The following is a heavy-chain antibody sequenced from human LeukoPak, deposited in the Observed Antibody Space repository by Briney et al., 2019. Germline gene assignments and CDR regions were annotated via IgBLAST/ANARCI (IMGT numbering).Heavy chain of an antibody. CDR3: GRDKSSYIDY. V-gene: IGHV3-33*01. Sequence: GGSLRLSCAASGFSFREYGMHWVRQAPGKGLEWVAATWYDGSNKYYADSVKGRFTISRDNSKNTLYLQMNSLRAEDTAVYYCGRDKSSYIDYWGQGTLVTVSS. D-gene: IGHD6-13*01. J-gene: IGHJ4*02. CDR2: TWYDGSNK. CDR1: GFSFREYG.